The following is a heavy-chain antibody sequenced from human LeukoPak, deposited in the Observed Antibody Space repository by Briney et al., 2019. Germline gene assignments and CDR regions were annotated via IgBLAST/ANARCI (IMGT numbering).Heavy chain of an antibody. J-gene: IGHJ5*02. D-gene: IGHD3-10*01. CDR3: VADPRGIGSNWFDP. Sequence: SVKVSCKASGFTFTSSAMQWVRQARGQRLEWIGWIVVGSGNTNYAQKFQERVTITRDMSTSTAYMELSSLRSEDTAVDYCVADPRGIGSNWFDPWGQGTLVTVSS. V-gene: IGHV1-58*02. CDR2: IVVGSGNT. CDR1: GFTFTSSA.